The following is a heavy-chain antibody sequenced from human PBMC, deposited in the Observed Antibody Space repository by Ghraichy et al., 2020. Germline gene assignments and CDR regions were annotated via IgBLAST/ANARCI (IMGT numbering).Heavy chain of an antibody. J-gene: IGHJ4*02. CDR1: GFTFSSYD. D-gene: IGHD6-19*01. Sequence: ETLTLTCAASGFTFSSYDMHWVRQTTGKGLEWVSAIGTAGDTYYPGSVKGRFTISRENAKNSLYLQMNSLRAGDTAVYYCARDRDQYSSGWYFDYWGQGTLVTVSS. CDR2: IGTAGDT. CDR3: ARDRDQYSSGWYFDY. V-gene: IGHV3-13*01.